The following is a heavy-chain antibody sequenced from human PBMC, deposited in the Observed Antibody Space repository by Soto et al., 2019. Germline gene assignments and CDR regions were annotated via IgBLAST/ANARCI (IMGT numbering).Heavy chain of an antibody. CDR3: AREGVTYGSVRSRAFDI. V-gene: IGHV4-61*01. D-gene: IGHD5-18*01. J-gene: IGHJ3*02. Sequence: SETLSLTCTVSGGSVSSGSYYWSWIRQPPGKGLEWIGYIYYSGSTNYNPSLKSRVTISVDTSKNQFSLKLSSVTAADTAVYYCAREGVTYGSVRSRAFDIWGQGTMVTVSS. CDR2: IYYSGST. CDR1: GGSVSSGSYY.